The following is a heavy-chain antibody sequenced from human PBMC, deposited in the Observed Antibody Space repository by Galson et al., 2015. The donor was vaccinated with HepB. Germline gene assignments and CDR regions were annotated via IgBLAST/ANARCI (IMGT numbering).Heavy chain of an antibody. V-gene: IGHV3-30*03. CDR1: GFTFSSYG. J-gene: IGHJ4*02. CDR2: ISYDGSNK. Sequence: SLRLSCAASGFTFSSYGMHWVRQAPGKGLEWVAVISYDGSNKYYADSVKGRFTISRGNSKNTLYLQMNSLRAEDTAVYYCARLFYDNWNYEVWGQGTLVTVSS. CDR3: ARLFYDNWNYEV. D-gene: IGHD1-7*01.